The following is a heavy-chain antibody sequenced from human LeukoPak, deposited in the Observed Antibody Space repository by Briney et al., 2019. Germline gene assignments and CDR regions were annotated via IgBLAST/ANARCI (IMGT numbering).Heavy chain of an antibody. J-gene: IGHJ6*03. CDR1: GGTFSSYA. V-gene: IGHV1-69*13. CDR3: ARYEAARTYYYYMDV. CDR2: IIPIFGTA. D-gene: IGHD6-6*01. Sequence: SVKVSCKPSGGTFSSYAISWVRQAPGQGLEWMGGIIPIFGTANYAQKFQGRVTITADESTSTAYMELSSLRSEDTAVYYCARYEAARTYYYYMDVWGKGTTVTVSS.